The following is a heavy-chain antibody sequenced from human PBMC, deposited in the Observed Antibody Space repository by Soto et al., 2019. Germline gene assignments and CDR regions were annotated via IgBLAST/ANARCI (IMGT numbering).Heavy chain of an antibody. CDR3: ARDSPIGSTFSGYDAIDY. D-gene: IGHD5-12*01. CDR1: GGPFSNDI. J-gene: IGHJ4*02. V-gene: IGHV1-69*08. Sequence: QVQLVQSGAEVKKPGSSVKVSCKASGGPFSNDIITWVRQAPGQGLEWMGRIIPPLSTSTYAQKFQGRLTITADRSTGTAYMELNNLRSEDTAVYYCARDSPIGSTFSGYDAIDYWGQGTRITVSS. CDR2: IIPPLSTS.